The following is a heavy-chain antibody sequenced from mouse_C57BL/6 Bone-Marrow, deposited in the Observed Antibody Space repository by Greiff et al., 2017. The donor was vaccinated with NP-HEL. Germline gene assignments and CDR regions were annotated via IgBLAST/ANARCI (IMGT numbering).Heavy chain of an antibody. CDR1: GYTFTSYG. Sequence: QVQLQQSGAELARPGASVKLSCKASGYTFTSYGISWVKQRTGQGLEWIGEIYPRSGNTYYNEKFKGKATLTADKSSSTAYMELRSLTSEDSAVYFCARCELRRGRFAYWGQGTLVTVSA. D-gene: IGHD2-12*01. CDR2: IYPRSGNT. J-gene: IGHJ3*01. CDR3: ARCELRRGRFAY. V-gene: IGHV1-81*01.